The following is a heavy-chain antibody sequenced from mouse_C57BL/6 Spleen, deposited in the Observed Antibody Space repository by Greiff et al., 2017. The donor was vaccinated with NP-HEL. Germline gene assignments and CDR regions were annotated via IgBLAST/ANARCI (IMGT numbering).Heavy chain of an antibody. J-gene: IGHJ2*01. CDR3: ARDGDYYGSRVYFDY. V-gene: IGHV5-4*01. Sequence: EVKLVESGGGLVKPGGSLKLSCAASGSTFSSYAMSWVRQTPEKRLEWVATISDGGSYTYYPDNVKGRFTISTDNANNNLYLQLSNLKSEDTAMYYCARDGDYYGSRVYFDYWGKGTTLTVSS. D-gene: IGHD1-1*01. CDR1: GSTFSSYA. CDR2: ISDGGSYT.